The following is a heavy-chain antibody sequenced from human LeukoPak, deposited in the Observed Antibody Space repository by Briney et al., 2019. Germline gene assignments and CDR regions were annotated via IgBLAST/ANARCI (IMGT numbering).Heavy chain of an antibody. CDR1: GYTFTDYA. V-gene: IGHV1-3*01. D-gene: IGHD6-19*01. J-gene: IGHJ6*02. CDR2: INAGNGNT. Sequence: RASVKVSCKASGYTFTDYAMHWVRQAPGQRLEWMGWINAGNGNTKYSQKFQGRVTITRDTSASTAYMELSSLRSEDTAVYYCARDAKDSSGSYYYYYGVDVWGQGTTVTVSS. CDR3: ARDAKDSSGSYYYYYGVDV.